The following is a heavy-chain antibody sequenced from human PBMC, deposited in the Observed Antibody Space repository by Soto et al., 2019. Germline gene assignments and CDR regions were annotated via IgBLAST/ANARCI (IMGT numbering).Heavy chain of an antibody. D-gene: IGHD6-19*01. J-gene: IGHJ6*02. CDR2: IYPGDSDT. V-gene: IGHV5-51*01. CDR1: GYSFTSYW. CDR3: ARTAVAGTYYYYYGMDV. Sequence: ESLKISCKGSGYSFTSYWSGWVRQMPGKGLEWMGIIYPGDSDTRYSPSFQGQVTISADKSISTAYLQWSSLKASDTAMYYCARTAVAGTYYYYYGMDVWGQGTTVTVSS.